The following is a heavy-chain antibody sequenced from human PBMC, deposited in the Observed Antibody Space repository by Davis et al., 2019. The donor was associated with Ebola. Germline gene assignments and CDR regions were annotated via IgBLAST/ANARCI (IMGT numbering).Heavy chain of an antibody. CDR2: INHSGST. Sequence: GSLRLSCAVYGGSFSGYYWSWIRQPPGKGLEWIGEINHSGSTNYNPSLKSRVTISVDTSKNQFSLKLSSVTAADTAVYYCARVLTTVTTGWFDPWGQGTLVTVSS. J-gene: IGHJ5*02. V-gene: IGHV4-34*01. CDR3: ARVLTTVTTGWFDP. CDR1: GGSFSGYY. D-gene: IGHD4-11*01.